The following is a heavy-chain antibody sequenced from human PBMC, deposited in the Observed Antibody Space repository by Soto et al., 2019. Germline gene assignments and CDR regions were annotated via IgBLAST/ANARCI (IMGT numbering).Heavy chain of an antibody. J-gene: IGHJ4*02. V-gene: IGHV3-33*01. Sequence: QVQLVESGGGVVQPGRSLRLSCAASGFTFSSYGMHWVRQAPGKGLEWVAVIWYDGSNKYYADSVKGRLTISRDNSKNTLYLQMNSLRAEDTAVYYCARGRSSLYCGGDCYPFDYWGQGTLVTVSS. CDR1: GFTFSSYG. D-gene: IGHD2-21*02. CDR2: IWYDGSNK. CDR3: ARGRSSLYCGGDCYPFDY.